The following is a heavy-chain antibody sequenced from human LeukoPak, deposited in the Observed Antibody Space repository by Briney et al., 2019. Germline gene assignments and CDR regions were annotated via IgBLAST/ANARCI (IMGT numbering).Heavy chain of an antibody. Sequence: GGSLRLSCAASGFTFSSYSMNWVRQAPGKGLEWVSAISGSGGSTYYADSVKGRFTISRDNSKNTLYLQINSLRAEDTAVYYCAKDPYYYDSSGYPTDAFDIWGQGTMVTVSS. V-gene: IGHV3-23*01. D-gene: IGHD3-22*01. CDR2: ISGSGGST. J-gene: IGHJ3*02. CDR1: GFTFSSYS. CDR3: AKDPYYYDSSGYPTDAFDI.